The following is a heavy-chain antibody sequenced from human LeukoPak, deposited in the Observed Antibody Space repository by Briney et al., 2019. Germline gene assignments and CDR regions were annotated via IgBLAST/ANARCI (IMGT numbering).Heavy chain of an antibody. V-gene: IGHV3-23*01. CDR2: ISGSGGGT. J-gene: IGHJ3*01. Sequence: GGSRRLSCAASGFTFNNYAMSWVSQAPGKGLEWVSVISGSGGGTYYADSVQGRFTISRDNSKNTLHLQMNSLRAEDTAVYYCAKARIVVVPPADALDVWGQGTLVTVSS. CDR1: GFTFNNYA. D-gene: IGHD3-22*01. CDR3: AKARIVVVPPADALDV.